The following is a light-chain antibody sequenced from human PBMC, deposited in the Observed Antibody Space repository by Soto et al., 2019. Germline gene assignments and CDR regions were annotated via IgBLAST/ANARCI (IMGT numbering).Light chain of an antibody. CDR3: LQQSSYPPLT. CDR1: QGIRND. J-gene: IGKJ4*01. CDR2: AAS. V-gene: IGKV1-17*01. Sequence: DIQMTQSPSSLSASIGDRVTITCRASQGIRNDLGWFQQNPGKAPNRLIYAASSLQSGVPSRFSGSGSGTEFTLTVSSLQPEDFATYYCLQQSSYPPLTFGGRTRVEIK.